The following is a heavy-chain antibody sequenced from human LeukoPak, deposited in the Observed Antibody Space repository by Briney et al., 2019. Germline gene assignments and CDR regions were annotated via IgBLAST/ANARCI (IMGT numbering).Heavy chain of an antibody. CDR1: GGSISSGGYF. Sequence: KPSGTLSLTCTVSGGSISSGGYFWSWIRQHPGKGLEWIGYIYYSGSTYYNPSLKSRVTISVDTSKNQFSLKLNSVTAADTAVYFCASDCSSISCSTYYYYAMDVWGQGTTVTVSS. V-gene: IGHV4-31*03. D-gene: IGHD2-2*02. J-gene: IGHJ6*02. CDR3: ASDCSSISCSTYYYYAMDV. CDR2: IYYSGST.